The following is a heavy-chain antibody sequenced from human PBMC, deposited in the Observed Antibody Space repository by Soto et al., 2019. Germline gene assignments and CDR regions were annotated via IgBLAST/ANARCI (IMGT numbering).Heavy chain of an antibody. V-gene: IGHV3-53*01. CDR2: IYSGGST. J-gene: IGHJ4*02. CDR1: GFSVSGNY. CDR3: ARASSRWGSDAAH. D-gene: IGHD7-27*01. Sequence: EVQVVESGGGLIQPGGSLRLSCAASGFSVSGNYMGWVRQAPGKGLEWVSAIYSGGSTHYADSVKGRFTISRDNSKYTLYLQMNSLRAEETAVYYCARASSRWGSDAAHWGQGTLVTVSS.